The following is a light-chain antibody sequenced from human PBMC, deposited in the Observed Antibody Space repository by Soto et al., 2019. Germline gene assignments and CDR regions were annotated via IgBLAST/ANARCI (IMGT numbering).Light chain of an antibody. J-gene: IGKJ3*01. V-gene: IGKV3D-11*02. CDR3: QQRSNWHPFT. CDR1: QSVSSY. Sequence: EIVLTQSPATLSLSPGERATLSCRASQSVSSYLAWYSQKPGQAPRLLIYDASNRATGIPARFSGSGPGTDFTLTISSLEPEDFAVYYCQQRSNWHPFTFGPGTKVDMK. CDR2: DAS.